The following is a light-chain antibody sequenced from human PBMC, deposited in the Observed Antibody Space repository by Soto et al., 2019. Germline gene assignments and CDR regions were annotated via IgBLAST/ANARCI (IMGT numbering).Light chain of an antibody. CDR2: EDN. CDR3: GTWDSSLTAYV. CDR1: RSNIENNY. V-gene: IGLV1-51*02. J-gene: IGLJ1*01. Sequence: QSVLTQPPSGSAAPGQKVTISCSGSRSNIENNYVSWYQQLPGTAPKLLIYEDNKRPSGIPDRFSGSKSGTSATLGITGLQTGDEADYYCGTWDSSLTAYVFGSGTKVTVL.